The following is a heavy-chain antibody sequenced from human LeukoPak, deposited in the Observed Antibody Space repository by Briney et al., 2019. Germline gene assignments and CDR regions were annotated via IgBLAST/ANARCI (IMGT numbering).Heavy chain of an antibody. CDR1: GYTFTGYY. CDR2: INPNSGGT. V-gene: IGHV1-2*06. J-gene: IGHJ4*02. CDR3: ARGYYDSSGYYSIDY. Sequence: RASVKVSCTSSGYTFTGYYMHWVRQAPGQGLEWMGRINPNSGGTNYAQKFQGRVTMTRDTSISTAYMELSSLRSDDTAVYYCARGYYDSSGYYSIDYWGQGTLVTVSS. D-gene: IGHD3-22*01.